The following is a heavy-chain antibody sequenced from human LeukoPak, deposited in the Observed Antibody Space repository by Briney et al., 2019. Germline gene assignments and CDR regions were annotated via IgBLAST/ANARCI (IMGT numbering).Heavy chain of an antibody. CDR2: ISAYNGNT. CDR1: GYTFTSYG. CDR3: ARERYCSSTSCYYFDY. J-gene: IGHJ4*02. Sequence: ASVKVSCKXSGYTFTSYGISWVRQAPGQGLERMGWISAYNGNTNYAQKLQGRVTMTTDTSTSTAYMELRSLRSDDTAVYYCARERYCSSTSCYYFDYWGQGTLVTVSS. D-gene: IGHD2-2*01. V-gene: IGHV1-18*01.